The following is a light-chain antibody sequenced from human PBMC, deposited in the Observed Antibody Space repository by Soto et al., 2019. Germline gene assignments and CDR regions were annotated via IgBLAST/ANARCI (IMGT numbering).Light chain of an antibody. CDR2: SNY. J-gene: IGLJ1*01. Sequence: SLLSPPPSACGTPGQRFTISCSGSISNIESNTVTWYQQLPGTAPKLVIYSNYDRPSGVPDRFSGSTSCTSASLVIRGLQSEDVADYYCAAWDDILNGYVFGGGTKATVL. V-gene: IGLV1-44*01. CDR3: AAWDDILNGYV. CDR1: ISNIESNT.